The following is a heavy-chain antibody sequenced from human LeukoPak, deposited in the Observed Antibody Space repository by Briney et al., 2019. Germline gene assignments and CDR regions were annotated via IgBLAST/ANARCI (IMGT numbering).Heavy chain of an antibody. CDR1: GFTFSSYG. J-gene: IGHJ6*03. Sequence: GSLRLSCAASGFTFSSYGMHWVRQAPGKGLEWVAVISYDGSNKYYADSVKGRFTISRDNSKNTLYLQMNSLRAEDTAVYYCAKVPKLGWDYYYYMDAWGKGTTVTISS. V-gene: IGHV3-30*18. CDR2: ISYDGSNK. CDR3: AKVPKLGWDYYYYMDA. D-gene: IGHD1-26*01.